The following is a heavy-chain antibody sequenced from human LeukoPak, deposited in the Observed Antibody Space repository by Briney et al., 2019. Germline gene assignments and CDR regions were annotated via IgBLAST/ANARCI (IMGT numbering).Heavy chain of an antibody. J-gene: IGHJ6*02. CDR3: ARDGDVVVVAATSPYYYYGMDV. V-gene: IGHV1-3*01. D-gene: IGHD2-15*01. CDR2: INAGNGNT. CDR1: GYTFTSYA. Sequence: ASVKVSCKASGYTFTSYAMHWVRQAPGQRLEWMGWINAGNGNTKYSQKFQGRVTITRDTSASTAYMELSSLRSEDTAVYYCARDGDVVVVAATSPYYYYGMDVWGQGTTVTVSS.